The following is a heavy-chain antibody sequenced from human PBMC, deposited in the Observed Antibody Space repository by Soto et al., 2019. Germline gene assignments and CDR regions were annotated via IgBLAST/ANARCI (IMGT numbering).Heavy chain of an antibody. D-gene: IGHD3-16*02. Sequence: EVQLLESGGGLVQPGGSLRLSCAASGFTFSSYAMSWVRQAPGKGLEWVSAISGSGGSTYYADSVKGRFTISRDNSKNTLYLQMNSLRAEDTAVYYCAKDSYYYYIWGSYRSANFDYWGQGTLVTVSS. V-gene: IGHV3-23*01. J-gene: IGHJ4*02. CDR2: ISGSGGST. CDR1: GFTFSSYA. CDR3: AKDSYYYYIWGSYRSANFDY.